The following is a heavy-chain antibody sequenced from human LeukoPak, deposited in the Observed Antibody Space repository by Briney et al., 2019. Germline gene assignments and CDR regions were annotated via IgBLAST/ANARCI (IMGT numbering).Heavy chain of an antibody. CDR2: IYPGDSDT. D-gene: IGHD6-13*01. CDR1: GYIFTSYW. CDR3: AGFYSSSWHNWFDP. V-gene: IGHV5-51*01. Sequence: GESLKISCKGSGYIFTSYWIGWVRQMPGKGLEWMGIIYPGDSDTRYSPSFQGQVTISTDKSISTAYLQWSSLKASDTAMYYCAGFYSSSWHNWFDPWGQGTLVTVSS. J-gene: IGHJ5*02.